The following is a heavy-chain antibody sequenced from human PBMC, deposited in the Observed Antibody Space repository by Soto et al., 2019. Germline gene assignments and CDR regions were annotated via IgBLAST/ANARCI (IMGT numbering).Heavy chain of an antibody. Sequence: QITLKESGPTLVKPTQTLTLTCTFSGFSLSTSGVGVCWIRQPPGKALEWLALIYWDDDKRYIPSLSSRLTISKDTSKNQVVLTMTNMDPVDTATYHCIQSRCGGDCLQSYASHYYYGMDVWGQGTTVTVSS. CDR3: IQSRCGGDCLQSYASHYYYGMDV. CDR1: GFSLSTSGVG. D-gene: IGHD2-21*02. CDR2: IYWDDDK. J-gene: IGHJ6*02. V-gene: IGHV2-5*02.